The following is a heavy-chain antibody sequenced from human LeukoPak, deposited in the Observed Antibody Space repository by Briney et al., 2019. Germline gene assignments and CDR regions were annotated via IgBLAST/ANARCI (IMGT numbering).Heavy chain of an antibody. CDR1: GGSISSISYY. D-gene: IGHD1-26*01. Sequence: SETLSLTCSVSGGSISSISYYWGWIRQPPVKGLEWIGNICSSGSTYNNPSLKSRVIISVDTSKNQFPLKLTSVTAADTAVYYCARQGVVGATGFDYWGQGTLVTVSS. V-gene: IGHV4-39*01. J-gene: IGHJ4*02. CDR3: ARQGVVGATGFDY. CDR2: ICSSGST.